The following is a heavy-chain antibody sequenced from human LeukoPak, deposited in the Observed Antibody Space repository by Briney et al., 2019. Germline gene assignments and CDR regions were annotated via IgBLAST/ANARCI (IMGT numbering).Heavy chain of an antibody. D-gene: IGHD6-19*01. Sequence: GGSLRLSCAASGFTFSNYWMHWVRQAPGKGLVWVSRINSDGSRTTYADSVKGRFTISRDNAKNTLYLHMNSLRAEDTAMYYCVRASGWYQTSYYFDHWGQGTLVTVSS. CDR1: GFTFSNYW. J-gene: IGHJ4*02. V-gene: IGHV3-74*01. CDR3: VRASGWYQTSYYFDH. CDR2: INSDGSRT.